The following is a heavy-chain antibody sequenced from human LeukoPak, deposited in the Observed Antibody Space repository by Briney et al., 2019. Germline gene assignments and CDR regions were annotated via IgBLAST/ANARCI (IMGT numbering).Heavy chain of an antibody. J-gene: IGHJ4*02. CDR2: ISAYNGNT. CDR1: GYSFTGYY. V-gene: IGHV1-18*04. Sequence: ASVKVSCKASGYSFTGYYMHWVRQAPGQGLEWMGWISAYNGNTNYAQKLQGRVTMTTDTSTSTAYMELRSLRSDDTAVYYCAKVQAPFYYYDSSGYYQTRAPFDYWGQGTLVTVSS. D-gene: IGHD3-22*01. CDR3: AKVQAPFYYYDSSGYYQTRAPFDY.